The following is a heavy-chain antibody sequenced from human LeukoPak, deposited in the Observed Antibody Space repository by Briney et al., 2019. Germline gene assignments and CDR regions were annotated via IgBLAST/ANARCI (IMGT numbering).Heavy chain of an antibody. D-gene: IGHD3-10*02. V-gene: IGHV4-59*01. Sequence: SETLSLTCTVSGGSISSYYWSWIRQPPGKGLEWIGYIYYSGSTNYNPSLKSRVTISVDTSKNQFSLKLSSMTAADTAVYYCAELGITMIGGVWGKGTTVTISS. CDR1: GGSISSYY. CDR3: AELGITMIGGV. J-gene: IGHJ6*04. CDR2: IYYSGST.